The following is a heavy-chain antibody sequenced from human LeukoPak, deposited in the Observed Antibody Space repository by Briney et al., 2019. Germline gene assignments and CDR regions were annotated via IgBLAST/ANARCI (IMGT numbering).Heavy chain of an antibody. V-gene: IGHV3-30*04. D-gene: IGHD1-7*01. J-gene: IGHJ4*02. CDR1: GFTFSNYA. Sequence: PGRSLRLSCAASGFTFSNYAMNWVRQAPGKGLEWVAVISYDGNKKYYADSVKGRFTISRDNSKNTLYLQMNSLRAEDTAVYYCARWKSLKGTFDYWGQETLVTVSS. CDR2: ISYDGNKK. CDR3: ARWKSLKGTFDY.